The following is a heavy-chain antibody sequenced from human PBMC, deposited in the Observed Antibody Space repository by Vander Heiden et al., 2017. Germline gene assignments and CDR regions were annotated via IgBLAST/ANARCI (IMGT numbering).Heavy chain of an antibody. J-gene: IGHJ4*02. D-gene: IGHD4-17*01. V-gene: IGHV4-31*03. CDR2: IYYSGST. CDR3: ARPTVTMPLRN. CDR1: GGSISSGGYY. Sequence: VQLQESGPGLVTPSQTLSLTCTVSGGSISSGGYYWSWIRQHPGKGMEWIGYIYYSGSTYDNPALKSRVTISVDPAKNQFSLKLSSVTAAETAVYYGARPTVTMPLRNWGQGTLVTVSS.